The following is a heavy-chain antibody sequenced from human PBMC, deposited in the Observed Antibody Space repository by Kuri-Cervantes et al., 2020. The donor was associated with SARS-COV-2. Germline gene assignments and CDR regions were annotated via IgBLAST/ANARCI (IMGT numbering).Heavy chain of an antibody. CDR2: IYHSGST. Sequence: LRLSCTVSGGSISSGGYYWSWIRQPPGKGLEWIGYIYHSGSTYYNPSLKSRVTISVDRSKNQFSLKLSSVTAADTAVYYCARPLALYYDFWSGYPYDAFDIWGQGTMVTVSS. D-gene: IGHD3-3*01. J-gene: IGHJ3*02. CDR1: GGSISSGGYY. CDR3: ARPLALYYDFWSGYPYDAFDI. V-gene: IGHV4-30-2*01.